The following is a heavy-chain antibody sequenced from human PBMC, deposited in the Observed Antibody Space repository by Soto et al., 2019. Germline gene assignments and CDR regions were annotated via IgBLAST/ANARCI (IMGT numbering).Heavy chain of an antibody. CDR1: GFTFSSYW. CDR2: INSDGSIT. V-gene: IGHV3-74*01. CDR3: VRYPRSVGGSYRPDY. Sequence: GGSLRLSCAASGFTFSSYWMHWVRQVPEKGLVWVSRINSDGSITNYADAVKGRFTISRDNVKNTLYLQMNSLRAEDTAVYYCVRYPRSVGGSYRPDYWGQGTLVTVSS. J-gene: IGHJ4*02. D-gene: IGHD3-16*02.